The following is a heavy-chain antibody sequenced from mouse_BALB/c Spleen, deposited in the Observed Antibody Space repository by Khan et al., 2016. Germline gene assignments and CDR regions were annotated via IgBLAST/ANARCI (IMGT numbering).Heavy chain of an antibody. Sequence: MQLKESGAELAKPGASVKMSCKASGYTFTRFWMHWVKQRPGQGLEWIGYINPGSNYTDYNQNFKDKATLTADKSSSTAYMLLSSLTSEDSAVYFCARWGYGNYLYQAMDYWGQGISVTVSS. D-gene: IGHD2-10*02. J-gene: IGHJ4*01. CDR3: ARWGYGNYLYQAMDY. CDR1: GYTFTRFW. V-gene: IGHV1-7*01. CDR2: INPGSNYT.